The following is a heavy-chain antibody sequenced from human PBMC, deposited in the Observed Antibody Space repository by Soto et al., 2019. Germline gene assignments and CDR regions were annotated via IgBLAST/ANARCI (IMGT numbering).Heavy chain of an antibody. CDR1: GGTFSSYA. D-gene: IGHD6-13*01. CDR2: IVPLFRTT. V-gene: IGHV1-69*06. J-gene: IGHJ6*02. Sequence: QGQLVQSGAEAKKPGSSVKVSCKTSGGTFSSYAISWVRQAPGQGLEWMGGIVPLFRTTNYAQKIQGRVTITADTSTYTVYMELSRLRSGDTAVYYCARGGYSSTWSNLLDRSGLDVWGQGTTVTVSS. CDR3: ARGGYSSTWSNLLDRSGLDV.